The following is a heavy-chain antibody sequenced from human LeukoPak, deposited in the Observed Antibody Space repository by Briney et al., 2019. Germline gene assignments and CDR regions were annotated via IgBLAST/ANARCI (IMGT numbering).Heavy chain of an antibody. J-gene: IGHJ6*04. CDR1: GGTFSSYA. D-gene: IGHD2-15*01. CDR2: IIPIFGAA. Sequence: SVKVSCKASGGTFSSYAISWVRQAPGQGLEWMGGIIPIFGAANYAQKFQGRVTITADKSTSTAYMELSSLRSEDTAVYYCASCSPGPYYYYGMDVWGKGTTVTVSS. CDR3: ASCSPGPYYYYGMDV. V-gene: IGHV1-69*06.